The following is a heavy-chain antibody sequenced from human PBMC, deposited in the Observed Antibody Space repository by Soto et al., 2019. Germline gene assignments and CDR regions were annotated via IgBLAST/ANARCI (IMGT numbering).Heavy chain of an antibody. Sequence: SETLSLTCAVYGGSFSGYYWSWIRQPPGKGLEWIGEINHSGSTNYNPSLKNRVTISVDTSKNQFSLKLGSVPAADTAVYYCARAGVGYCSSTRCLNNWFDPWGQGTLVTVSS. CDR1: GGSFSGYY. CDR3: ARAGVGYCSSTRCLNNWFDP. CDR2: INHSGST. D-gene: IGHD2-2*01. V-gene: IGHV4-34*01. J-gene: IGHJ5*02.